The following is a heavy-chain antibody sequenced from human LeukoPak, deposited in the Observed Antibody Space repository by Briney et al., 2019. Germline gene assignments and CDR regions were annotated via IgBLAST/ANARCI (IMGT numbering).Heavy chain of an antibody. CDR3: ARGTLRSYYYYYMDV. CDR1: GFTFSSYS. CDR2: IRYDGSNK. D-gene: IGHD1-1*01. Sequence: GGSLRLSCAASGFTFSSYSMNWVRQAPGKGLEWVAFIRYDGSNKYYADCVKGRFTISRDNSKNTLYLQMDSLRVEDTAVYYCARGTLRSYYYYYMDVWGKGTTVTVSS. V-gene: IGHV3-30*02. J-gene: IGHJ6*03.